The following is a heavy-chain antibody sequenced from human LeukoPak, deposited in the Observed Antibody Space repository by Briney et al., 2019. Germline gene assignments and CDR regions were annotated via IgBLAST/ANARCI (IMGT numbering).Heavy chain of an antibody. CDR3: AREWSAFDT. CDR2: VYNSGFT. CDR1: GGFTSPYK. D-gene: IGHD2-8*01. Sequence: PSETLSLTCTVSGGFTSPYKWSWIRQPPGKGLEWIGLVYNSGFTSYNPSLKSRLTISVDTSKNQFSLKLTSVTAADTAVYYCAREWSAFDTWGQGTMVTVSS. J-gene: IGHJ3*02. V-gene: IGHV4-4*07.